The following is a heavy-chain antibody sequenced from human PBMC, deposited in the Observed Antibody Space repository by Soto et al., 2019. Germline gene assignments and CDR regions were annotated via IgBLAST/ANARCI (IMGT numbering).Heavy chain of an antibody. CDR2: IYYSGST. D-gene: IGHD3-22*01. J-gene: IGHJ4*02. Sequence: SETLSLTCTVSGGSISSSSYYWGWIRQPPGKGLEWIGSIYYSGSTYYNPSLKSRVTISVDTSKNQFSLKLSSVTAADTAVYYCARQRANYYYDSSGSPFDYWGQGTLVTVSS. V-gene: IGHV4-39*01. CDR3: ARQRANYYYDSSGSPFDY. CDR1: GGSISSSSYY.